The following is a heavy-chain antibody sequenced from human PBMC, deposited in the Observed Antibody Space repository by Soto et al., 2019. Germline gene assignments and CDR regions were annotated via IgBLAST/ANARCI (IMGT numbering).Heavy chain of an antibody. J-gene: IGHJ6*02. CDR2: ISVGSGNT. D-gene: IGHD2-2*01. V-gene: IGHV1-18*01. CDR3: AAETYCSSTSCYVGYYYYGMDV. Sequence: ASVKVSCKASGYTFTSYGISWVRQAPGQGLEWIGWISVGSGNTNYAQKLQERVTMTRDTSISTAYMELSSLRSEDTAVYYCAAETYCSSTSCYVGYYYYGMDVWGQGTTVTVSS. CDR1: GYTFTSYG.